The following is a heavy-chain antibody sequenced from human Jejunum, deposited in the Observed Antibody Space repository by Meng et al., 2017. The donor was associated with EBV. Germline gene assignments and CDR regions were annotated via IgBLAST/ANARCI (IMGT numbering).Heavy chain of an antibody. V-gene: IGHV4-4*02. Sequence: QVQLLASGLGLVTPSWILSLNCAVSCASITGTNWWSWVRQPPGKGLEWIAEIWNGEKTDYNPALKSRVNISVDKSNNQFSLKLASVTAADTAVYFCARGNAYNVPSFDYWGQGTLVTVSS. CDR1: CASITGTNW. CDR2: IWNGEKT. J-gene: IGHJ4*02. CDR3: ARGNAYNVPSFDY. D-gene: IGHD5-24*01.